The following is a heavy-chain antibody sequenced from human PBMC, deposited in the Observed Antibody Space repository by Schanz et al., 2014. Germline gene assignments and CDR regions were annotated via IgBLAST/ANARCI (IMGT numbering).Heavy chain of an antibody. Sequence: QLQLVQSGAEVKKPGSSVKVSCKLSGGTFSSYTISWMRQAPGQGLEWMGRIIPIHGIVNYAQRFQDRVRITADKSTSTAYMELSSLRSDDTAVYYCARVSMEFERGKSCYYYMDVWGRGTTVTVSS. J-gene: IGHJ6*03. V-gene: IGHV1-69*02. CDR3: ARVSMEFERGKSCYYYMDV. CDR2: IIPIHGIV. D-gene: IGHD3-10*01. CDR1: GGTFSSYT.